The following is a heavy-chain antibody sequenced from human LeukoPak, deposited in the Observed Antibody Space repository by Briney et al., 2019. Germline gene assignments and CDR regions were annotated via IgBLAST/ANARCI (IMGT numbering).Heavy chain of an antibody. Sequence: ASVKVSCTASGYTFTSDDINWVRQAPGQGLEWMGWMNPNSGNTGYAQKFQGRVTITTNTSISTAYMELSSLRSDDTAVYYCARAPSYDFWSGYYTYNWFDPWGQGTLVTVSS. J-gene: IGHJ5*02. CDR3: ARAPSYDFWSGYYTYNWFDP. V-gene: IGHV1-8*03. D-gene: IGHD3-3*01. CDR1: GYTFTSDD. CDR2: MNPNSGNT.